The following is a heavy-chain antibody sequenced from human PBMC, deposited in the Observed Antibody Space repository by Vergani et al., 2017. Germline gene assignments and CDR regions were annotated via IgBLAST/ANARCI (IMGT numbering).Heavy chain of an antibody. Sequence: QVQLQESGPGLVKPSETLFLTCTVSADSISSGSYYWGWIRQPPGKSLEWIGSIYYSGLTYYNPSLKSRVAISVDTSKNQFSLKVTSVTAADTAVYYCARCYSSSSDAFDIWGQGTMVTVSS. CDR3: ARCYSSSSDAFDI. J-gene: IGHJ3*02. CDR2: IYYSGLT. CDR1: ADSISSGSYY. D-gene: IGHD6-6*01. V-gene: IGHV4-39*01.